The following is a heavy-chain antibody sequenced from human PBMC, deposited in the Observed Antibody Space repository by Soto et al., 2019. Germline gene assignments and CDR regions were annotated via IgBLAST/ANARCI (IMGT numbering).Heavy chain of an antibody. V-gene: IGHV2-5*01. J-gene: IGHJ4*02. CDR1: GFSLTTTGVG. Sequence: QITLKESGPTLVKPTQTLTVTCTFSGFSLTTTGVGVDWIPHPPGKALEWLALISWHDDRRYTPSLKNRVSIPQDTSNNKVFFTLTNRDPVDTATYFCAHKREYSGYDEYWSKGTLVTVCS. D-gene: IGHD5-12*01. CDR3: AHKREYSGYDEY. CDR2: ISWHDDR.